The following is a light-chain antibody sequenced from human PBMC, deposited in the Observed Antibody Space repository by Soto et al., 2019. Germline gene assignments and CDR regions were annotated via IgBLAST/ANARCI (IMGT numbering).Light chain of an antibody. J-gene: IGKJ2*02. CDR2: NID. Sequence: EIVLTQSPGTLSLSPGERATLSCRASQSVTTTYLAWYQQKPGQAPRLLIYNIDSRAAGIPDRFSGSGSGTDFTLSINRLEPEDFAVYYCQHYGSLPRTFGQGTK. CDR3: QHYGSLPRT. V-gene: IGKV3-20*01. CDR1: QSVTTTY.